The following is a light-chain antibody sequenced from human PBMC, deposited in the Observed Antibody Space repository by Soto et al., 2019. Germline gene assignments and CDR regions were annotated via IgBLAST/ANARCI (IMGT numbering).Light chain of an antibody. Sequence: QSVLTQPASVSGSPGQSITISCTGTSSDVGSYNLASWYQQHPGKAPKLMIYEVSKRPSGVSNRFSGSKSGNTASLTISGLQAEDEADYYCCSYAGSPSYVFGTGTKVTVL. J-gene: IGLJ1*01. CDR2: EVS. CDR1: SSDVGSYNL. V-gene: IGLV2-23*02. CDR3: CSYAGSPSYV.